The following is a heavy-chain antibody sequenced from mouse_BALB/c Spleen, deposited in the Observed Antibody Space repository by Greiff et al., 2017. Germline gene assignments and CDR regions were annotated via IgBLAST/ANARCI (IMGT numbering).Heavy chain of an antibody. CDR1: GFSLTSYG. CDR2: IWAGGST. Sequence: QVQLQQSGPGLVAPSQSLSITCTVSGFSLTSYGVHWVRQPPGKGLEWLGVIWAGGSTNYNSALMSRLSISKDNSKSQVFLKMNSLQTDDTAMYYCAKNRYDDGAWFAYWGQGTLVTVSA. J-gene: IGHJ3*01. D-gene: IGHD2-14*01. V-gene: IGHV2-9*02. CDR3: AKNRYDDGAWFAY.